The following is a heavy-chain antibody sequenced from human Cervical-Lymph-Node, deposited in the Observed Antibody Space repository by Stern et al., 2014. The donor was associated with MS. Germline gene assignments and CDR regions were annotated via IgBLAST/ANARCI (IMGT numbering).Heavy chain of an antibody. V-gene: IGHV4-39*01. D-gene: IGHD1-26*01. CDR2: IYSRGTT. Sequence: QLQLQESGPGLVKPSETLSLTCTVSGGSISSSSYYWGWIRQPPGKGLEWTGSIYSRGTTSYNPSLKSRVTISAPTSKNQFSLKLTSVTAADTAVYYCARHARAGPTPVDYWGQGTLVTVSS. CDR3: ARHARAGPTPVDY. J-gene: IGHJ4*02. CDR1: GGSISSSSYY.